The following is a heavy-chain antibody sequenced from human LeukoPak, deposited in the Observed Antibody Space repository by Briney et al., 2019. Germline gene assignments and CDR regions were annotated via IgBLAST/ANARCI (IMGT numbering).Heavy chain of an antibody. CDR2: IHPSGSP. D-gene: IGHD2-2*03. CDR3: ARGAWMGKSYDY. V-gene: IGHV4/OR15-8*02. Sequence: PSETLSLTCGVSGTSTTNNNWWTWVRQSPEKGLEWIGEIHPSGSPNYNPSLKSRVTMSINTSRRQFSLKIDSVTAADTAVYYCARGAWMGKSYDYWGQGILVTVSS. CDR1: GTSTTNNNW. J-gene: IGHJ4*02.